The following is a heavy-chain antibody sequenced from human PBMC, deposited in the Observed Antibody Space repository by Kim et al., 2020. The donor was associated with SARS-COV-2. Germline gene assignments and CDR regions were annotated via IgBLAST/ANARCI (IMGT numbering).Heavy chain of an antibody. CDR2: INTNTGNP. D-gene: IGHD2-2*01. Sequence: ASVKVSCKASGYTFTSHAMMWVRLDPGQGLEWMGWINTNTGNPTYAQDFTGRFVCSLDTSVSTEYLQISSVKAEDTAVYYCASEGIVVVPAATGGLDYWGQGTLVSFSS. V-gene: IGHV7-4-1*02. CDR1: GYTFTSHA. J-gene: IGHJ4*02. CDR3: ASEGIVVVPAATGGLDY.